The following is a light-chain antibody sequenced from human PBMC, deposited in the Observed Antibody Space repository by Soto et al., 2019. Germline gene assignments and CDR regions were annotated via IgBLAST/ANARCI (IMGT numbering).Light chain of an antibody. CDR1: QSTSNW. Sequence: DIEMTQSPSTLSASVGDRVTITCRASQSTSNWLAWSQQKPGKATKVLIYKATSLESGVPSRFSGSGSGAEFTLTISSLQPDDSATYYCQQYNSYPWTFGQGTKVEIK. V-gene: IGKV1-5*03. CDR3: QQYNSYPWT. J-gene: IGKJ1*01. CDR2: KAT.